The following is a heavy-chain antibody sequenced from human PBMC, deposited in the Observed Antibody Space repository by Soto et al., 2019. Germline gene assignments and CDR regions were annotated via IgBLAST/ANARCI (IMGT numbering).Heavy chain of an antibody. CDR2: ISYDGSNK. D-gene: IGHD3-22*01. Sequence: HPGGSLRLSCAASGFTFSSYGMHWVRQAPGKGLEWVAVISYDGSNKYYADSVKGRFTISRDNSKNTLYLQMNSLRAEDTAVYYCAKFYDSSGYARAFDIWGQGTMVTVSS. CDR3: AKFYDSSGYARAFDI. CDR1: GFTFSSYG. V-gene: IGHV3-30*18. J-gene: IGHJ3*02.